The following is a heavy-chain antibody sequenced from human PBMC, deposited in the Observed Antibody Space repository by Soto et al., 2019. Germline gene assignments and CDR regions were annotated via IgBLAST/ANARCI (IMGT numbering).Heavy chain of an antibody. V-gene: IGHV1-18*01. Sequence: QVQLVQSGAEVKKPGASVKVSCKASGYTFTSYGISWVRQAPGQGSEWMGWISAYNGDTNFPQKFQGRVTMTTDTSTSTAYMELRRLRSDDTAVYFCATDPGLLRYFDWSLGYWGQGTLVTVSS. CDR3: ATDPGLLRYFDWSLGY. J-gene: IGHJ4*02. CDR1: GYTFTSYG. CDR2: ISAYNGDT. D-gene: IGHD3-9*01.